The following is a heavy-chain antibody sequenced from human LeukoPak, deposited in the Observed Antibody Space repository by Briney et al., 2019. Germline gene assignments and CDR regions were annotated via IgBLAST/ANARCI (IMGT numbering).Heavy chain of an antibody. CDR3: ARDVLRWSGYSRGYYYYYMDV. V-gene: IGHV4-39*07. CDR1: GGSISSSSYY. J-gene: IGHJ6*03. CDR2: IYYSGST. Sequence: SETLSLTCTVSGGSISSSSYYWGWIRQPPGKGLEWIGSIYYSGSTYYNPSLKSRVTISVDTSKNQFSLKLSSVTAADTAVYYCARDVLRWSGYSRGYYYYYMDVWGKGTTVTVSS. D-gene: IGHD3-3*01.